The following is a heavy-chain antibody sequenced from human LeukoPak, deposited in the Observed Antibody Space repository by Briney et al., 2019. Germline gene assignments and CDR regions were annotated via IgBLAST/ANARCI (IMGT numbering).Heavy chain of an antibody. D-gene: IGHD3-16*02. CDR1: GGSFSGYY. CDR2: INHSGST. CDR3: ARGLPYYDYVWGSYRRTWFDP. J-gene: IGHJ5*02. V-gene: IGHV4-34*01. Sequence: PSETLSLTCAVYGGSFSGYYWSWIRQPPGKGLEWIGEINHSGSTNCNPSLKSRVTISVDTPKNQFSLKLSSVTAADTAVYYCARGLPYYDYVWGSYRRTWFDPWGQGTLVTVSS.